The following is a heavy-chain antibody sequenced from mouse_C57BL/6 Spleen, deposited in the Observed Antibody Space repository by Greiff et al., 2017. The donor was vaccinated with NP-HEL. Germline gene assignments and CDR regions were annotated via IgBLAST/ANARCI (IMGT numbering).Heavy chain of an antibody. J-gene: IGHJ1*03. CDR3: TRETTVVSDWYFDV. V-gene: IGHV1-15*01. Sequence: QVQLKQSGAELVRPGASVPLSCKASGYTFTDYEMHWVKQTPVHGLEWIGAIDPEPGGTAYNQKFKGKAILTADKSSSTAYMELRSLTSEDSAVYYCTRETTVVSDWYFDVWGTGTTVTVSS. D-gene: IGHD1-1*01. CDR1: GYTFTDYE. CDR2: IDPEPGGT.